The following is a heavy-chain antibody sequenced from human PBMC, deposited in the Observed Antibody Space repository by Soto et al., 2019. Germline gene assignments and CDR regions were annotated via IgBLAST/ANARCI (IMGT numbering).Heavy chain of an antibody. D-gene: IGHD3-22*01. CDR3: AVDVSPGSGPYYDAFDI. CDR2: IRKDEIKK. CDR1: GFTFSDSW. V-gene: IGHV3-7*05. J-gene: IGHJ3*02. Sequence: EVQLVESGGGLVQPGESQRLYCSASGFTFSDSWMTWFRKAPGKGLEWVANIRKDEIKKFYLDSVRGRWTVARDNARNLLYLQRDSLRAEETALYYCAVDVSPGSGPYYDAFDIWGQGTMVTVSS.